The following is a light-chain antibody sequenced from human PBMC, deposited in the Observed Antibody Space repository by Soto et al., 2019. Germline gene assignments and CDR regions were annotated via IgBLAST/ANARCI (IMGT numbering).Light chain of an antibody. J-gene: IGKJ1*01. CDR2: GAS. CDR3: QQYYSYPRT. V-gene: IGKV3-15*01. Sequence: EIVMTQSPATLSVSPGERATLSCRASQSVSSNLAWYQQKPGQAPRLLIYGASTRATGIPARFSGSGSGTEFTLTISSLQSEDFATYSCQQYYSYPRTFGQGTKVDIK. CDR1: QSVSSN.